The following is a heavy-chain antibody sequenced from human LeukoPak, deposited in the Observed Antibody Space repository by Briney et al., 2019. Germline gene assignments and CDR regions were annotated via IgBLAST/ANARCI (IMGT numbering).Heavy chain of an antibody. J-gene: IGHJ4*02. CDR3: ARVAAREGHFDY. CDR2: IIPIFGTA. V-gene: IGHV1-69*13. D-gene: IGHD6-25*01. CDR1: GGTFSSYA. Sequence: SVTVSFTASGGTFSSYAISWVRQAPGQGLEWMGGIIPIFGTANYAQKFQGRVTITADESTSTAYMELSSLRSEDTAVYYCARVAAREGHFDYWGQGTLVTVSS.